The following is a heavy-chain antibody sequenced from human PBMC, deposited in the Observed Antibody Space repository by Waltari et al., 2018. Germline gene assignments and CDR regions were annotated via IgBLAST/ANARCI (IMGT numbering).Heavy chain of an antibody. CDR1: GFTFSSYW. Sequence: EVQLVESGGGLVQPGGSLRLSCAASGFTFSSYWMSWVRQAPGKGVEWVANRKQDGSEKYYVDSVKGRFTISRDNAKNSLYLQMNSLRAEDTAVYYCAREFIYGYFAFDIWGQGTMVTVSS. V-gene: IGHV3-7*01. J-gene: IGHJ3*02. D-gene: IGHD3-22*01. CDR2: RKQDGSEK. CDR3: AREFIYGYFAFDI.